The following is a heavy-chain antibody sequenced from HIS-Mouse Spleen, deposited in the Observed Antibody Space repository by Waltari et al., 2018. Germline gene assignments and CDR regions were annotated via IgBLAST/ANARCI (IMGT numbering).Heavy chain of an antibody. D-gene: IGHD6-19*01. CDR2: IGWDDDK. CDR3: ARIAEGYTSGWYAFDY. CDR1: GFSLSTSGMC. Sequence: QVTLRESGPALVKPTQTLTLTCTFSGFSLSTSGMCVSWIRQPPGKALEWLARIGWDDDKYYSTTLKTTLTSSRYTSKDQVVLTMTNMDPLDTASYYCARIAEGYTSGWYAFDYWGQGTLVTVSS. V-gene: IGHV2-70*15. J-gene: IGHJ4*02.